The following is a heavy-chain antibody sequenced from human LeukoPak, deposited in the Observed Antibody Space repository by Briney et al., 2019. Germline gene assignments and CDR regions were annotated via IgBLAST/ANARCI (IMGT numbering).Heavy chain of an antibody. J-gene: IGHJ4*02. CDR1: GFPFNVQT. CDR3: ARGGATRGRFEN. V-gene: IGHV3-7*01. CDR2: MREDGREI. D-gene: IGHD1-26*01. Sequence: GGPLRLSCAASGFPFNVQTMSWVRQAPGKGLDWVASMREDGREIYYVDSAKGRFTISRDNPKNSLYLQMNFLRAEDTAVYYCARGGATRGRFENWGQGTLVTVSS.